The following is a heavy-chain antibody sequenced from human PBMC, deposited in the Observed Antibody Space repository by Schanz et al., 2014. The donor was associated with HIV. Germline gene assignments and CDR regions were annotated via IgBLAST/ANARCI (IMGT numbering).Heavy chain of an antibody. D-gene: IGHD6-19*01. J-gene: IGHJ4*02. CDR3: AKDRTDSGWYKEGPRELGE. CDR1: GLSVRLNY. CDR2: MNAGGDT. Sequence: EVQLVESGGGLIQPGGSLRLSCTSPGLSVRLNYINWVRQAPGKGLEWVSVMNAGGDTFYAASVKGRFTISRDSFNNTLYLHMSSLRAEDTAVYFCAKDRTDSGWYKEGPRELGEWGQGTLVTVSS. V-gene: IGHV3-66*03.